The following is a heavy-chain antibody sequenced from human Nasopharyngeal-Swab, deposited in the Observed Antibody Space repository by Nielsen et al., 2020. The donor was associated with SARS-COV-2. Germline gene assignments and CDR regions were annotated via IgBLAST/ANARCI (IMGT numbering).Heavy chain of an antibody. D-gene: IGHD4-17*01. CDR2: ISYDGSNK. CDR3: ARENDYGDYPTGGSAFDI. Sequence: GESLKISCAASGFTFSSYGMHWVRQAPGKGLEWVAVISYDGSNKYYADSVKGRFTISRDNSKNTLYLQMNSLRAEDTAVYYCARENDYGDYPTGGSAFDIWGQGTMVTVSS. V-gene: IGHV3-30*03. J-gene: IGHJ3*02. CDR1: GFTFSSYG.